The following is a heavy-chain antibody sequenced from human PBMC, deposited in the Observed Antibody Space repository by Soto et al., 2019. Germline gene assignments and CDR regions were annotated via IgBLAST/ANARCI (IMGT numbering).Heavy chain of an antibody. D-gene: IGHD3-10*01. Sequence: GGSLRLSCAASGFTFSSYAMSWVRQAPGKGLEWVSAISGSGGSTYYADSVKGRFTISRDNSKNTLYLQMNSLSAEDTAVYYCAKDYYYGAGSYYSLEYFDYWGQGTMVTVSS. J-gene: IGHJ4*02. CDR2: ISGSGGST. CDR1: GFTFSSYA. V-gene: IGHV3-23*01. CDR3: AKDYYYGAGSYYSLEYFDY.